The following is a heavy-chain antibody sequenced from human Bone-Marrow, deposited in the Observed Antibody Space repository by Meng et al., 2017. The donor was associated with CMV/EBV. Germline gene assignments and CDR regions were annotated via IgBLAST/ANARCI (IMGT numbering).Heavy chain of an antibody. CDR2: IYYSGST. CDR3: ARGGGRGKVLV. J-gene: IGHJ4*02. V-gene: IGHV4-61*01. D-gene: IGHD3-16*01. Sequence: SETLSLTCTVSGGSVSSGSYYWSWIRQPPGKGLEWIGYIYYSGSTNYNPSLKSRVTISVDTSRNQFSLKLSSVTAADTAVYYCARGGGRGKVLVWDQGPVVTVSS. CDR1: GGSVSSGSYY.